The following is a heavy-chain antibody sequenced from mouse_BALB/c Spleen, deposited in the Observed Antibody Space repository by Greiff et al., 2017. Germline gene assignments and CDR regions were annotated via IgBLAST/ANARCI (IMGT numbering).Heavy chain of an antibody. CDR3: ARRGWDEGYYYAMDY. Sequence: QVQLQQSGPELVKPGASVKISCKASGYAFSSSWMNWVKQRPGQGLEWIGRIYPGDGDTNYNGKFKGKATLTADKSSSTAYMQLSSLTSVDSAVYFCARRGWDEGYYYAMDYWGQGTSVTVSS. CDR2: IYPGDGDT. J-gene: IGHJ4*01. D-gene: IGHD4-1*01. V-gene: IGHV1-82*01. CDR1: GYAFSSSW.